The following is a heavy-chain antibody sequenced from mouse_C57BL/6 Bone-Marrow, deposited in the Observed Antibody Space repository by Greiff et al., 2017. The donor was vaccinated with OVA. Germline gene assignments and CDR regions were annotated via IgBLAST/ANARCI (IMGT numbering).Heavy chain of an antibody. D-gene: IGHD3-2*02. CDR2: IDPSDSYT. CDR1: GYTFTSYW. Sequence: QVQLQQPGAELVMPGASVKLSCKASGYTFTSYWMHWVKQRPGQGLEWIGEIDPSDSYTTYNQKLKGKSKLTVDKSFSTDYMQLSRLTSEDSAVYDGAREEGDSSGYWFSYWGQGTLVTVSA. V-gene: IGHV1-69*01. J-gene: IGHJ3*01. CDR3: AREEGDSSGYWFSY.